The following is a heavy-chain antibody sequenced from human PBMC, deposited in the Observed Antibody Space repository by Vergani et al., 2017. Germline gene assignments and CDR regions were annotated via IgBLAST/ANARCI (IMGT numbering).Heavy chain of an antibody. CDR1: GFTFSSYG. CDR3: ARNGKESCFDI. D-gene: IGHD1-14*01. Sequence: QVQLVESGGGVVQPGRSLRLSCAASGFTFSSYGMHWVRQAPGKGLEWVAVIWYDGSNKYYADSVKGRFTISRDNSKNTLYLQMNSLRAEDTAVYYCARNGKESCFDILGQREMVNV. CDR2: IWYDGSNK. J-gene: IGHJ3*02. V-gene: IGHV3-33*01.